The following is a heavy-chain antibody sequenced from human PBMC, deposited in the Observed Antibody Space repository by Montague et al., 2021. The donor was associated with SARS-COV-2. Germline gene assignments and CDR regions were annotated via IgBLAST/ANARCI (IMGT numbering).Heavy chain of an antibody. CDR3: ARGQPPRITFGGIISYGLDV. J-gene: IGHJ6*02. Sequence: SETLSLTCAVYGGSFSGYYWTWIRQPPGKGLEWIGEINHSGSTNYNPSLKSRVTISVDTSKNQFSLKLRSETAADTAVYYCARGQPPRITFGGIISYGLDVWGQGTTVTVSS. CDR2: INHSGST. CDR1: GGSFSGYY. V-gene: IGHV4-34*01. D-gene: IGHD3-16*02.